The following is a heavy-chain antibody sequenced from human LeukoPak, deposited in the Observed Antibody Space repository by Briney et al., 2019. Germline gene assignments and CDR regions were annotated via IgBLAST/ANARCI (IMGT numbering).Heavy chain of an antibody. J-gene: IGHJ3*02. CDR2: IVVGRGNT. D-gene: IGHD1-26*01. CDR1: GYTFTDYY. V-gene: IGHV1-58*02. Sequence: SVKVSCKASGYTFTDYYMHWVRQARGQRLEWVGWIVVGRGNTNYAQEFQERVTISRDMSTGTAYMELGSLRSEDTAVYYCAATSVGPTINDAFDIWGQGTMVTVSS. CDR3: AATSVGPTINDAFDI.